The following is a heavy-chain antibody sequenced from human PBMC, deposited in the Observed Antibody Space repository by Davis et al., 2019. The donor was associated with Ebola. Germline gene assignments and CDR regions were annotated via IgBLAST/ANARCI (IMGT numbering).Heavy chain of an antibody. D-gene: IGHD3-10*01. CDR1: GYTFNSHG. CDR3: ARGPLGFRGLVGAMDV. V-gene: IGHV1-18*01. CDR2: ISAYNGHT. J-gene: IGHJ6*02. Sequence: ASVKVSCKASGYTFNSHGISWVRQAPGQGLEWMAWISAYNGHTNYAQKFQGRVTITRDTSASSAYMELSSLLSEDTAVYYCARGPLGFRGLVGAMDVWGQGTTVTVSS.